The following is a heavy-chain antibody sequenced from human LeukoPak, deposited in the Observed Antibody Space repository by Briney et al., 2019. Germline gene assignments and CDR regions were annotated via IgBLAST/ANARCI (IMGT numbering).Heavy chain of an antibody. D-gene: IGHD1-1*01. J-gene: IGHJ3*02. CDR3: ARVPLDPYDAFDI. CDR2: IYSGGST. V-gene: IGHV3-66*02. Sequence: VSVIYSGGSTYYADSVKGRFTISRDNSKNTLYLQMNSLRAEDTAVYYCARVPLDPYDAFDIWGQGTMVTVSS.